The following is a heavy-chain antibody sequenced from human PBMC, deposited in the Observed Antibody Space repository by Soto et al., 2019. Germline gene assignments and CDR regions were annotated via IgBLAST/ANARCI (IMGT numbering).Heavy chain of an antibody. CDR1: GFTFSNYG. CDR3: ARYSSTTNFYYGMDV. V-gene: IGHV3-30*03. Sequence: QVQLVESGGGVVQPGRSLRLSCVASGFTFSNYGMHWVSQAPGKGLEWLAVISNDGSNKNYADSVKGRFTISRDNSKNMMYLQTNSLRAEDRAVYYCARYSSTTNFYYGMDVWGQGTTVTVSS. CDR2: ISNDGSNK. J-gene: IGHJ6*02. D-gene: IGHD6-13*01.